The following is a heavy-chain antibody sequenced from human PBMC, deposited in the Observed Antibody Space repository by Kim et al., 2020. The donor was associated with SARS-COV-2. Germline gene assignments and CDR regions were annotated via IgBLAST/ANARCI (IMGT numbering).Heavy chain of an antibody. J-gene: IGHJ6*02. CDR3: ARYGRYRPYYYYGMDV. CDR1: GGSFSGYY. CDR2: INHSGST. V-gene: IGHV4-34*01. Sequence: SETLSLTCAVYGGSFSGYYWSWIRQPPGKGLEWIGEINHSGSTNYNPSLKSRVTISVDTSKNQFSLKLSSVTAADTAVYYCARYGRYRPYYYYGMDVWGQGTTVTVSS. D-gene: IGHD3-10*01.